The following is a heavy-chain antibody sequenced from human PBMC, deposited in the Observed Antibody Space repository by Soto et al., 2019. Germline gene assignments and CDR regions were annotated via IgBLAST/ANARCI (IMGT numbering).Heavy chain of an antibody. Sequence: SETLSLTCAVYGGSFGGYYWSWIRQPPGKGLEWIGEINHSGSTNYNPSLKSRVTISVDTSKNQFSLKLSSVTAADTAVYYCARVFPDYYDSSGYWGQGTLVTVSS. CDR1: GGSFGGYY. D-gene: IGHD3-22*01. CDR3: ARVFPDYYDSSGY. CDR2: INHSGST. V-gene: IGHV4-34*01. J-gene: IGHJ4*02.